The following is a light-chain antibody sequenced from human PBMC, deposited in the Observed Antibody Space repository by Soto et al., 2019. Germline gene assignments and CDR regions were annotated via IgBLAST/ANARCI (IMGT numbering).Light chain of an antibody. CDR1: QSISSS. V-gene: IGKV1-39*01. J-gene: IGKJ4*01. Sequence: DIQLTQSPSSLSASVVDRVTITCRASQSISSSLSWYLQKPGKAPNLLIYAASSLQSGVPSRFSGSGSGTDFSLTISSLQPEDFATYYCQQYYSYSPLTFGGGTKVDIK. CDR3: QQYYSYSPLT. CDR2: AAS.